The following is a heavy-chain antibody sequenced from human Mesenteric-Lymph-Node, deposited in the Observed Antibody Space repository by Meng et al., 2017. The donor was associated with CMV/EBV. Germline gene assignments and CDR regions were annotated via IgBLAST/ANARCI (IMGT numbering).Heavy chain of an antibody. J-gene: IGHJ2*01. D-gene: IGHD6-13*01. CDR2: MDPNTGNT. Sequence: ASVKVSCKASGYTFTSYDINWVRHITGQGLEWMGWMDPNTGNTDYAQKFQGRVTMTRDTSISTAYMELPSLRAEDTAVYYCARMPAPGFWYFDLWGRGTLVTVSS. V-gene: IGHV1-8*02. CDR1: GYTFTSYD. CDR3: ARMPAPGFWYFDL.